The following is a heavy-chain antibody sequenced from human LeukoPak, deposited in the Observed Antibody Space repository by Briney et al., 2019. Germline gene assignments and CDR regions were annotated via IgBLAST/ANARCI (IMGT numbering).Heavy chain of an antibody. J-gene: IGHJ6*03. V-gene: IGHV1-46*01. CDR3: ARTLGRCSGGSCYTPLKYYYYYYMDV. Sequence: ASVKVSCKASGYTFTGYYMHWVRQAPGQGLEWMGIINPSGGSTSYAQKFQGRVTMTRDMSTSTVYMELSSLRSEDTAVYYCARTLGRCSGGSCYTPLKYYYYYYMDVWGKGTTVTVSS. CDR1: GYTFTGYY. CDR2: INPSGGST. D-gene: IGHD2-15*01.